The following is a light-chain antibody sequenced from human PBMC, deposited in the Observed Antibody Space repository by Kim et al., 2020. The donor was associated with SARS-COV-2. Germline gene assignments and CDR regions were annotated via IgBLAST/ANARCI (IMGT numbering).Light chain of an antibody. CDR3: QQYNSYPRT. CDR2: DAS. CDR1: QVISNS. V-gene: IGKV1-16*01. Sequence: DIQMTQSPSSLSASVGDTVTITCRASQVISNSLAWFQQKPGTAPKSLIYDASRLQSGVPSRFSGSGSGTDFTLTISSLQPEDFATYYCQQYNSYPRTFGQGTQVDIK. J-gene: IGKJ1*01.